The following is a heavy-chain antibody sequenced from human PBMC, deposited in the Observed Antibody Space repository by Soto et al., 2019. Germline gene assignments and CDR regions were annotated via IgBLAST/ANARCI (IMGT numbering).Heavy chain of an antibody. CDR2: ILPIFGKA. D-gene: IGHD2-21*02. Sequence: YVMFPCNASGGTFSSYAISWLRQAPGQVLEWMGGILPIFGKANYEQKFQGRVTMPEDTSTDTAYMELSSLRSEDTAVYYCAVVVTGGNWFGPWGQGNLVTV. CDR3: AVVVTGGNWFGP. J-gene: IGHJ5*02. V-gene: IGHV1-69*06. CDR1: GGTFSSYA.